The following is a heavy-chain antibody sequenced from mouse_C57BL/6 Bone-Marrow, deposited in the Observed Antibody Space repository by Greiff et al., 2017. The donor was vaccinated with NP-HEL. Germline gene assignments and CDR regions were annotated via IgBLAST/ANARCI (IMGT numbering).Heavy chain of an antibody. CDR2: IDPSDSYT. Sequence: QVQLQQPGAELVKPGASVKLSCKASGYTFTSYWMQWVKQRPGQGLEWIGEIDPSDSYTNYNQKFKGKATLTVDTSSSTAYMQLSSLTSVDSAVYYCAIGGLSNYLDYWCQGTTLTVSS. J-gene: IGHJ2*01. D-gene: IGHD2-14*01. CDR3: AIGGLSNYLDY. CDR1: GYTFTSYW. V-gene: IGHV1-50*01.